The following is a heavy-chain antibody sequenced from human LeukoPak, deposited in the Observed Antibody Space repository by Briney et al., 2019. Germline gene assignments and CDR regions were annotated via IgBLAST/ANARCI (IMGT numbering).Heavy chain of an antibody. Sequence: GGSLRLSCAASGFTFDDYAMHWVRQAPGKGLEWVSGISWNSGSTGYADSVKGRFTISRDNAKNSLYLQMNSLRAEDTALYYCAKGASSGWSPYFDYWGQGTLVTVSS. D-gene: IGHD6-19*01. J-gene: IGHJ4*02. CDR3: AKGASSGWSPYFDY. CDR1: GFTFDDYA. V-gene: IGHV3-9*01. CDR2: ISWNSGST.